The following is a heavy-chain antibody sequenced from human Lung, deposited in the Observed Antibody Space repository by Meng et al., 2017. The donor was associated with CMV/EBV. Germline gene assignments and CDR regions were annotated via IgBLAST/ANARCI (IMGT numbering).Heavy chain of an antibody. CDR3: ARDTGNFQIDY. D-gene: IGHD1-7*01. V-gene: IGHV4-39*07. Sequence: QLQLQESAPGLVKPSETLSPICTVSGGSISTSGSYWGWVRRPPGKGLEWIGSVHSSGSTFYIPSLKSRLTISLDTSKNQFSLRLSSVTAADTALYYCARDTGNFQIDYWGQGTLVTVSS. CDR1: GGSISTSGSY. J-gene: IGHJ4*02. CDR2: VHSSGST.